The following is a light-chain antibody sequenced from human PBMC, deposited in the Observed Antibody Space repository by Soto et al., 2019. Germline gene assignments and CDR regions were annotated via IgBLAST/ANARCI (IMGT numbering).Light chain of an antibody. J-gene: IGKJ1*01. CDR1: QSISNH. CDR2: GAS. V-gene: IGKV3-20*01. CDR3: QQYGSSPWT. Sequence: THSPSSLSASVEDNDIITCRASQSISNHLNWYQQKPGQAPRLLIYGASSRATGIPDRFSGSGSGTDFTLTISRLEPEDFAVYYCQQYGSSPWTFGQGTKVDI.